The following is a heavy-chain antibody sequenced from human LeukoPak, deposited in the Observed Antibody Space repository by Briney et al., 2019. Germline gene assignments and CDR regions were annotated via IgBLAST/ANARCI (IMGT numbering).Heavy chain of an antibody. CDR3: ARGGRGYYPRGIYHFDY. CDR2: IKQDGSEK. D-gene: IGHD3-10*01. V-gene: IGHV3-7*03. J-gene: IGHJ4*02. CDR1: GFTFSSYW. Sequence: GGSLRLSCAASGFTFSSYWMSWVRQAPGRGLEWVANIKQDGSEKYYVDSVKGRFTISRDNAKNSLYLQMNSLRAEDTAVYYCARGGRGYYPRGIYHFDYWGQGTLVTVSS.